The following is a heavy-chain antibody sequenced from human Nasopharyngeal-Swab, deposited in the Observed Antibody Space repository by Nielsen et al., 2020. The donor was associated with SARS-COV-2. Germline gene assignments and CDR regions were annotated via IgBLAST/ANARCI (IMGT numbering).Heavy chain of an antibody. CDR3: ARGSPPGVVPAALGVIFYYYYYMDV. J-gene: IGHJ6*03. CDR1: GGSFSGYY. CDR2: INHSGST. D-gene: IGHD2-2*01. Sequence: ESLKISCAVYGGSFSGYYWSWIRQPPGKGLEWIGEINHSGSTNYNPSLKSRVTISVDTSKNQFSLKLSSVTAADTAVYYCARGSPPGVVPAALGVIFYYYYYMDVWGKGTTVTVSS. V-gene: IGHV4-34*01.